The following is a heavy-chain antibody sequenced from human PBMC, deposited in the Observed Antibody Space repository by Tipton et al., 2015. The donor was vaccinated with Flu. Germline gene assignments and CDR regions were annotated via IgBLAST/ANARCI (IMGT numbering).Heavy chain of an antibody. V-gene: IGHV4-59*02. CDR3: ARDPLDVSSGYYYDYYYGMDV. D-gene: IGHD3-22*01. Sequence: TLSLTCTVSGGFVSSYYWNWIRQPPGKGLEWIGYIYNNQYTKYNPSLKSRVTVSVDPSMSQFSLRLTSVTAADTAVYYCARDPLDVSSGYYYDYYYGMDVWGQGTAVTVSS. CDR2: IYNNQYT. CDR1: GGFVSSYY. J-gene: IGHJ6*02.